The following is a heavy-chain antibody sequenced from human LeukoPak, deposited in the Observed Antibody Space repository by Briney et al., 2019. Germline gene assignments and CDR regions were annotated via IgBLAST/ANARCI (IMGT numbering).Heavy chain of an antibody. V-gene: IGHV5-10-1*01. CDR3: ARQGFGGVMGVFNI. CDR1: GYSFTSYW. Sequence: GGSLRLSCKGSGYSFTSYWISWVRQMPGKGLEWMGRIDPSDSYNNYRPSFQGHVTISADKSISTAYLQWSSLKASDTAMYYCARQGFGGVMGVFNIGGKGTMVTVSS. J-gene: IGHJ3*02. CDR2: IDPSDSYN. D-gene: IGHD3-16*01.